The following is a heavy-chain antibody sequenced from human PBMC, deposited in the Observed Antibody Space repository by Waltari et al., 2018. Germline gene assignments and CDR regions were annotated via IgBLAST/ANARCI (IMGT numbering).Heavy chain of an antibody. V-gene: IGHV1-69*01. D-gene: IGHD3-10*01. Sequence: QVQLVQSGDEVKKPGSSVKVSCKASGGTFSSYAISWVRKAPGQGLEWMGGIIPIFGTANYAQKFQGRVTITADESTSTAYMELSSLRSEDTAVYYCATVFRYYYGSGSYFVDWGQGTLVTVSS. CDR1: GGTFSSYA. CDR3: ATVFRYYYGSGSYFVD. J-gene: IGHJ4*02. CDR2: IIPIFGTA.